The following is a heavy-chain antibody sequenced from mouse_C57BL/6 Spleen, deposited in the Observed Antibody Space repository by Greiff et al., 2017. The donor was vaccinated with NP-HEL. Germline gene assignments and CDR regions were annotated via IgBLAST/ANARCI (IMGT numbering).Heavy chain of an antibody. Sequence: QVQLQQSAAELARPGASVKMSCKASGYTFTSYTMHWVKQRPGQGLEWIGYINPSSGYTKYNQKFKDKATLTADKSSSTAYMQLSSLTSEDSAVYYCARRAVVATEAMDYWGQGTSVTVSS. CDR3: ARRAVVATEAMDY. J-gene: IGHJ4*01. V-gene: IGHV1-4*01. CDR2: INPSSGYT. CDR1: GYTFTSYT. D-gene: IGHD1-1*01.